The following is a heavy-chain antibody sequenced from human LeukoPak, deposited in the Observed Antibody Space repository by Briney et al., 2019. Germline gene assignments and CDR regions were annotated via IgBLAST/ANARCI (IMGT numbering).Heavy chain of an antibody. CDR2: INPNSGGT. Sequence: ASVKVSCKASGYTFTGYYMHWVRQAPGQGLEWMGWINPNSGGTNYAQKFQGRVTMTRDTSISTAYMELSRLRSDDTAVHYCASNILEWLGHYYYYMDVWGKGTTVTVSS. CDR1: GYTFTGYY. CDR3: ASNILEWLGHYYYYMDV. D-gene: IGHD3-3*01. J-gene: IGHJ6*03. V-gene: IGHV1-2*02.